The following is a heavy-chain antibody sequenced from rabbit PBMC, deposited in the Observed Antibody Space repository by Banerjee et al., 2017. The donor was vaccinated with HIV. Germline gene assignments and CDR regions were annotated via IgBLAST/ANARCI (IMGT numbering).Heavy chain of an antibody. CDR3: ARTLYGYDSYFNL. J-gene: IGHJ4*01. CDR1: GFSFSSSYY. CDR2: IYNGDGST. Sequence: QSLEESGGDLVKPGASLTLTCTASGFSFSSSYYMCWVRQAPGEGPEWIACIYNGDGSTYYASWAKGRFTISKSSSTTVTLQMTSLTVADTATYFCARTLYGYDSYFNLWGPGTLVTVS. D-gene: IGHD6-1*01. V-gene: IGHV1S40*01.